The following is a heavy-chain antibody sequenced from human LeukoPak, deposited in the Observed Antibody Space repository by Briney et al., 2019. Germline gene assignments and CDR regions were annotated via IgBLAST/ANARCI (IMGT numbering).Heavy chain of an antibody. D-gene: IGHD3-10*02. CDR1: GFTFNNYA. Sequence: GGSLRLSCAASGFTFNNYAMTWVRQAPGKGLEWVSAICGSGGRTYYADSVKGRFTISRDKSKNALYLQLNSLRAEDTAVYYCARYGVFGDTPRGHFDYWGQGTLVTVSA. CDR2: ICGSGGRT. J-gene: IGHJ4*02. CDR3: ARYGVFGDTPRGHFDY. V-gene: IGHV3-23*01.